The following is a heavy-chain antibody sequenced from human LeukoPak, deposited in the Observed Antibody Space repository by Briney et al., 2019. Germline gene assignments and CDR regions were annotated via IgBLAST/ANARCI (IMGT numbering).Heavy chain of an antibody. CDR2: ILTSDGNP. V-gene: IGHV3-23*01. Sequence: GGSLRLSCAASGFTFTTYAMNWVRQAPGKGLEWISSILTSDGNPYFADSVKGRFTISRDNSKNTVDLQMNSLRAEDTAVYYCARTSGWYPYFDYWGQGTLVTVSS. D-gene: IGHD6-19*01. J-gene: IGHJ4*02. CDR1: GFTFTTYA. CDR3: ARTSGWYPYFDY.